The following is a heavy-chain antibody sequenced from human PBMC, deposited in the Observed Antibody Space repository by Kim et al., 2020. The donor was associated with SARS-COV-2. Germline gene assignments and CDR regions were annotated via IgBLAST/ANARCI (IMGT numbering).Heavy chain of an antibody. V-gene: IGHV3-30*18. CDR2: ISYDGSNK. CDR3: EKDFEITMVRGVQYYYYYGMDV. D-gene: IGHD3-10*01. J-gene: IGHJ6*02. Sequence: GGSLRLSCAASGFTFSTYDMHWVRQAPGKGLEWVAVISYDGSNKYYADSVKGRFTISRDNSKHTLYLQMNSLRAEDTAVYYCEKDFEITMVRGVQYYYYYGMDVWGQGTTVTVSS. CDR1: GFTFSTYD.